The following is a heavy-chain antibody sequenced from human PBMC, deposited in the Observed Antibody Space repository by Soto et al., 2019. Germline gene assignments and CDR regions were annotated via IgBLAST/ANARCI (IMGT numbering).Heavy chain of an antibody. CDR2: VAYTGTT. Sequence: QLQLRESGPGLERPSETLSLSCFVSGDSIDSHGSHWSWIRQSPGKGLEWFGTVAYTGTTYYPPPHRRRFNISADKSKNQFSLKLPSVTAADTAVYYCARHRACNTACDFDHWGQGTLVTVSS. V-gene: IGHV4-39*01. CDR3: ARHRACNTACDFDH. J-gene: IGHJ4*02. D-gene: IGHD2-15*01. CDR1: GDSIDSHGSH.